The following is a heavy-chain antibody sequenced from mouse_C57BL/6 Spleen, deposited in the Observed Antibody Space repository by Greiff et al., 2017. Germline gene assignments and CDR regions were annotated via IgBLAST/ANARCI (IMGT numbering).Heavy chain of an antibody. Sequence: EVQLQQSGPELVKPGASVKIPCKASGYTFTDYNMDWVKQSHGKSLEWIGDINPNNGGTIYNQKFKGKATLTVDKSSSTAYMELRSLTAEDTAVYYCARDYDGSSFHMYFDVWGTGTTVTVSS. V-gene: IGHV1-18*01. CDR2: INPNNGGT. J-gene: IGHJ1*03. CDR3: ARDYDGSSFHMYFDV. D-gene: IGHD1-1*01. CDR1: GYTFTDYN.